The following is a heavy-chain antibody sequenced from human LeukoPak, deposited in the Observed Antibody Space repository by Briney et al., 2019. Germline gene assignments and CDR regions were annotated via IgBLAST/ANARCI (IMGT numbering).Heavy chain of an antibody. CDR2: MNPNSGNT. V-gene: IGHV1-8*03. J-gene: IGHJ6*03. Sequence: ASVKESRKASGYTFTSYDINWVRQATGQGLEWMGWMNPNSGNTGYAQKFQGRVTITRNTSISTAYMELSSLRSEDTAVYYCARGSCSSTSCYTNYYYEYMDVWGKGITVTVSS. CDR1: GYTFTSYD. D-gene: IGHD2-2*02. CDR3: ARGSCSSTSCYTNYYYEYMDV.